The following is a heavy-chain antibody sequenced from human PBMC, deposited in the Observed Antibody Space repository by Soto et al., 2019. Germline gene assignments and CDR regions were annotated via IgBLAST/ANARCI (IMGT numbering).Heavy chain of an antibody. D-gene: IGHD6-6*01. J-gene: IGHJ4*02. V-gene: IGHV4-39*01. CDR3: ARMADSSSSAFFDY. Sequence: SETLSLTCTASGGSISSSSYYWGWIRQPPGKGLEWIGSIYYSGSTYYNPSLKSRVTISVDTSKNQFSLKLSSVTAADTAVYYCARMADSSSSAFFDYWGQGTLVTVSS. CDR1: GGSISSSSYY. CDR2: IYYSGST.